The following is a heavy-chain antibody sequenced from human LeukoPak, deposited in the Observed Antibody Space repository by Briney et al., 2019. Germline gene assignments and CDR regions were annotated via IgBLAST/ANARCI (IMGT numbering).Heavy chain of an antibody. V-gene: IGHV1-69*13. D-gene: IGHD3-9*01. J-gene: IGHJ4*02. CDR1: GGTFSSYA. Sequence: GASVNVSCTASGGTFSSYAISWVRQAPGQGLEWMGGIIPIFGTANYAQKFQGRVTITADESTSTAYMELSSLRSEDTAVYYCATLLTGYTSTDYWGQGTLVTVSS. CDR3: ATLLTGYTSTDY. CDR2: IIPIFGTA.